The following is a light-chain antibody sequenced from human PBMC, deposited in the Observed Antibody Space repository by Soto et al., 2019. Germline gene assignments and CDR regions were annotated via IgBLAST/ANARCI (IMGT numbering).Light chain of an antibody. CDR1: QSVSSN. CDR3: QQYNTWPS. Sequence: EIVMTQSPTTLSVSPGERATLSCRASQSVSSNLAWYQQKPGQAPRLLLYGASTRATGIPAMLSGSGSGTEFTLTIRSLQSEDFAVYYCQQYNTWPSFGGGTKVDI. CDR2: GAS. V-gene: IGKV3-15*01. J-gene: IGKJ4*01.